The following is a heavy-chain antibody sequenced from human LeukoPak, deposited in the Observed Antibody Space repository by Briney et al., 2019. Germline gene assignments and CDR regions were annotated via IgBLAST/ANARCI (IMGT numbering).Heavy chain of an antibody. V-gene: IGHV4-34*01. CDR2: INHSGST. J-gene: IGHJ3*02. CDR1: GGSFSGYN. D-gene: IGHD2-2*01. Sequence: SGSLCLSCAVSGGSFSGYNWSWIRQPPGKGLEWIGEINHSGSTNYNPSLKSRVTISVDTSKNHYSLKLRYVTAADTAVYYCARGWRYCSSTSCASGKNAFDIWGQGTMVTVSS. CDR3: ARGWRYCSSTSCASGKNAFDI.